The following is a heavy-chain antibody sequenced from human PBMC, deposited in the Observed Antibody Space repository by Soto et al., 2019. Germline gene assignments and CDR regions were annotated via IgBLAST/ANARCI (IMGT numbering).Heavy chain of an antibody. J-gene: IGHJ5*02. CDR1: GASISGFY. CDR3: ARDGTKTLRDWFDP. Sequence: SETLSLTCTVSGASISGFYWSWIRKSAGKGLEWIGRIYATGTTDYNPSLKSRVMMSVDTSKKQFSLKLRSVTAADTAVYYCARDGTKTLRDWFDPWGQGISVTVSS. D-gene: IGHD1-1*01. CDR2: IYATGTT. V-gene: IGHV4-4*07.